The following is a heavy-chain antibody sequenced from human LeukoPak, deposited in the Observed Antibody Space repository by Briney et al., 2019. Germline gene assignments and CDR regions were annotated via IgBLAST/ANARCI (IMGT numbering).Heavy chain of an antibody. CDR3: AGRVTMIVGRGTDAFDI. J-gene: IGHJ3*02. V-gene: IGHV1-46*01. CDR1: RYTFTSYY. Sequence: ASVKVSCKASRYTFTSYYMHWVRQAPGQGLEWMGIINPSGGSTSYAQKFQGRVTMTRDTSTSTVYMELSSLRSEDTAVYYCAGRVTMIVGRGTDAFDIWGQGTMVTVSS. D-gene: IGHD3-22*01. CDR2: INPSGGST.